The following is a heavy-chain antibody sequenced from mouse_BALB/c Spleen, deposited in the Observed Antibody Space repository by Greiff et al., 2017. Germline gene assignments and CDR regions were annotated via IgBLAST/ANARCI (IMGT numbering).Heavy chain of an antibody. CDR3: ARTAYYAMDY. Sequence: VQLQQSGAELARPGASVKMSCKASGYTFTSYTMHWVKQRPGQGLEWIGYINPSSGYTNYNQKFKDKATLTADKSSSTAYMQLSSLTSEDSAVYFCARTAYYAMDYWGQGTSVTVSS. CDR1: GYTFTSYT. V-gene: IGHV1-4*01. D-gene: IGHD1-2*01. J-gene: IGHJ4*01. CDR2: INPSSGYT.